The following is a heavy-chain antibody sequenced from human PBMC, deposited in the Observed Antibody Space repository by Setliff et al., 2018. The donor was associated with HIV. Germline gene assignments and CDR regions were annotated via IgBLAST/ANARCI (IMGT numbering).Heavy chain of an antibody. CDR3: ARGSIAGLADQ. J-gene: IGHJ5*02. CDR1: GFTFSSYS. CDR2: ISSSSSYT. Sequence: LRLSCAASGFTFSSYSMNWVRQAPGKGLEWVSYISSSSSYTHYADSVKGRFTISRDNVKNSLYLQMNSLRAEDTAVYSCARGSIAGLADQWGQGTLVTVSS. V-gene: IGHV3-21*01. D-gene: IGHD2-21*01.